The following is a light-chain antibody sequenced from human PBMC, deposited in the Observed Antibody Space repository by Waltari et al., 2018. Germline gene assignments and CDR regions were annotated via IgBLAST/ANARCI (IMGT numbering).Light chain of an antibody. CDR1: INNVGSYA. CDR2: GNS. Sequence: QSALTQEASVSGTIGQKVTLSCTGNINNVGSYAVGWYQQISHGAPKTVMFGNSLPSGIPDRFSGSKSGTTASLTVSGLPPEDEADYYCSTWDSSLSAVIFGGGTKLTVL. J-gene: IGLJ2*01. V-gene: IGLV1-44*01. CDR3: STWDSSLSAVI.